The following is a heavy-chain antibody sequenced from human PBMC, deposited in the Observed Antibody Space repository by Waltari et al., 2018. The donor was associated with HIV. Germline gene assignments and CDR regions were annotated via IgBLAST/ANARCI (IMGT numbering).Heavy chain of an antibody. V-gene: IGHV1-2*02. CDR1: GITLSACY. J-gene: IGHJ6*01. CDR3: ARVQTNIDEMDV. CDR2: ISPNNGGT. Sequence: QARLVQSGPEVTQPGTSVRVTCKSSGITLSACYTHWVRQAPGQGLEGMSWISPNNGGTIYSKRFQGRVILTRDTSTGRGYMDLQGLRADDTAVYYCARVQTNIDEMDVWGQGTTVIVSS.